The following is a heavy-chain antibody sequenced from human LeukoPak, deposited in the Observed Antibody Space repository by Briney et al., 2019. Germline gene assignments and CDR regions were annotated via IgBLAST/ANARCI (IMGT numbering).Heavy chain of an antibody. CDR2: IAYDGSSK. V-gene: IGHV3-30*18. Sequence: PGPSLRLSCAASGFTFSSYGMHWVRQAPGKGLEWVAVIAYDGSSKYYGDSVKGRFTISRDDSKNTLYLQMNSLRDEDTAVYYCAKDHYDILTGNHHDAFDIWGQGTMVTVSS. D-gene: IGHD3-9*01. CDR3: AKDHYDILTGNHHDAFDI. J-gene: IGHJ3*02. CDR1: GFTFSSYG.